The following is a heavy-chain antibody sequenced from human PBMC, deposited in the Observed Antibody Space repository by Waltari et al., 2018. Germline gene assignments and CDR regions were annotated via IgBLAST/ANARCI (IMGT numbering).Heavy chain of an antibody. CDR1: GYSFTSYW. V-gene: IGHV5-51*01. D-gene: IGHD4-17*01. Sequence: EVQLVQSGAEVKKPGESVKISCKGSGYSFTSYWSGWGRPLPGKGLEWMGIIYPGDSDTRYSPSFQGQVTISADKSISTAYLQWSSLKASDTAMYYCARHLDYGDYGPAFDIWGQGTMVTVSS. CDR3: ARHLDYGDYGPAFDI. J-gene: IGHJ3*02. CDR2: IYPGDSDT.